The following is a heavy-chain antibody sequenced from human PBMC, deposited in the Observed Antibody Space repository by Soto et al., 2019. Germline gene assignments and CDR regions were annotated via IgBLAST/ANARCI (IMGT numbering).Heavy chain of an antibody. J-gene: IGHJ4*02. Sequence: GGSLRLSCAASGFTFSSYGMHWVRQAPGKGLEWVALISYDGSNINYVDSVKGRFTISRDNSKNTLYLQMNSLRAEDTAVYYCARPAGGSYYNPPDYWGQGTLVTVSS. CDR2: ISYDGSNI. CDR3: ARPAGGSYYNPPDY. V-gene: IGHV3-30*03. CDR1: GFTFSSYG. D-gene: IGHD3-10*01.